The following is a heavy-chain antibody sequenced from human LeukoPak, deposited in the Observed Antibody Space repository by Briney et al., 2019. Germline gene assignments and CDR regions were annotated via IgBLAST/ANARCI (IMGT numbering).Heavy chain of an antibody. CDR1: GYTLTELA. D-gene: IGHD2-21*01. V-gene: IGHV1-24*01. CDR2: FDPEKGET. Sequence: ASVKVSCKVSGYTLTELAMHWVRQAPGKGLEWIGGFDPEKGETIYTQQLQGRLTMTEDTSTDTAYMELSSLTSEDTAVYYCATPLGPLGLIPYYVDYWGQGTLVTVSS. J-gene: IGHJ4*02. CDR3: ATPLGPLGLIPYYVDY.